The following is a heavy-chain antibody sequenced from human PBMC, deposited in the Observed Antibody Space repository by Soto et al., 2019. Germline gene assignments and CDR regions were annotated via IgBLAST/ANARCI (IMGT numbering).Heavy chain of an antibody. CDR2: ILYDGSNK. CDR1: GFTFSNYG. Sequence: GGSLRLSCAASGFTFSNYGMHWVRQTPGKGLEWVALILYDGSNKYYADSVKVRFTISRDNSKNTLYLQVSSLRAEDAAVYYCAKSRDAYNFYFYYGMDVWGQGTTVTVSS. V-gene: IGHV3-30*18. D-gene: IGHD2-2*01. J-gene: IGHJ6*02. CDR3: AKSRDAYNFYFYYGMDV.